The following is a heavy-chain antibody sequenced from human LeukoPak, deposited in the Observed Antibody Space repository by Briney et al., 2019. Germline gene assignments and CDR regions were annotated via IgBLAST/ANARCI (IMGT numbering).Heavy chain of an antibody. V-gene: IGHV1-69*01. CDR2: IIPIFGTA. CDR1: GGTFSNYG. CDR3: ARDITMVRRVYFDY. J-gene: IGHJ4*02. D-gene: IGHD3-10*01. Sequence: SVKVSCKASGGTFSNYGICWVRQAPGQGLEWMGGIIPIFGTANYAQEFQGRVTITADESTATVYMELSSLRSEDTAVYYCARDITMVRRVYFDYWGQGTLVTVSS.